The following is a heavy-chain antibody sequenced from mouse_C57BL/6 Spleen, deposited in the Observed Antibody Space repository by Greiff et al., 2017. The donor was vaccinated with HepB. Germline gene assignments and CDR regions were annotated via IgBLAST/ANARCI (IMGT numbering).Heavy chain of an antibody. D-gene: IGHD3-2*02. CDR2: IYPGSGST. Sequence: QVQLQQPGAELVKPGASVKMSCKASGYTFTSYWITWVKQRPGQGLEWIGDIYPGSGSTNYNEKFKSKATLTVDTSSSTAYMQLSSLTSEDSAVYYCAREGGQLRPFDYWGQGTTLTVSS. V-gene: IGHV1-55*01. J-gene: IGHJ2*01. CDR3: AREGGQLRPFDY. CDR1: GYTFTSYW.